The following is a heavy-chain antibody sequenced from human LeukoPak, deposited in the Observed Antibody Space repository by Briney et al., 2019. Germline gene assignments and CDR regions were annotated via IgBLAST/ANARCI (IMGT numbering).Heavy chain of an antibody. J-gene: IGHJ4*02. D-gene: IGHD3-3*01. Sequence: GGSLRLSCAASGFTFDEDGMSWVRQAPGKGLEWVSGINWNGGSTGYADSVKGRFTISRDNAKNTLYLQMNSLRAEDTAVYYCARGDGYAYYDFWSGYYIDYWGQGTLVTVSS. CDR1: GFTFDEDG. CDR2: INWNGGST. CDR3: ARGDGYAYYDFWSGYYIDY. V-gene: IGHV3-20*04.